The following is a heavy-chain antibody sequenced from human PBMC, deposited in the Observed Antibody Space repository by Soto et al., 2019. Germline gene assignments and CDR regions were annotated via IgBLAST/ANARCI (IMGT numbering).Heavy chain of an antibody. D-gene: IGHD2-21*01. CDR1: GGTFSNFV. J-gene: IGHJ4*02. CDR3: ARAPILVGETTYENYFDY. V-gene: IGHV1-69*01. Sequence: QVQLVQSGAEEKKPGSSVKVSCKASGGTFSNFVISWVRQAPGQGLEWMGGNIPIFGTANYAQQFQGRVTIIADESTGTTYMELTRLRSEDTAVYYCARAPILVGETTYENYFDYWGQGTLVTVSS. CDR2: NIPIFGTA.